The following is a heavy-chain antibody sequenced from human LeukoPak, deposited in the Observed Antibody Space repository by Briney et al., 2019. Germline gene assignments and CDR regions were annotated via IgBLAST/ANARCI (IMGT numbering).Heavy chain of an antibody. CDR2: IYYTGST. J-gene: IGHJ4*02. CDR1: GGSISSSSYY. V-gene: IGHV4-39*02. Sequence: SETLSLTCTVSGGSISSSSYYWGWIRQPPGKGLEWIGSIYYTGSTYYNSSLKSRVTISVDTSRNHFSLRLSSVTAADTAVYYCGKDFYDSTPLGVSIDSWGQGTLVTVSS. D-gene: IGHD3-22*01. CDR3: GKDFYDSTPLGVSIDS.